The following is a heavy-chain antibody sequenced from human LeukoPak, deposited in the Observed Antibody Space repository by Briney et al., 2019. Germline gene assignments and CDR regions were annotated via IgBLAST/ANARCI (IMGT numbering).Heavy chain of an antibody. Sequence: PSETLSLTCTVSGGSVSSSSYYWGWICQPPGKGLEWIGSIYYSGSTYYNPSLKSRVTISVDTSKNQFSLKLSSVTAADTAVYYCARHFVSITLAFDIWGQGTMVTVSS. V-gene: IGHV4-39*01. D-gene: IGHD3-16*01. CDR1: GGSVSSSSYY. CDR3: ARHFVSITLAFDI. J-gene: IGHJ3*02. CDR2: IYYSGST.